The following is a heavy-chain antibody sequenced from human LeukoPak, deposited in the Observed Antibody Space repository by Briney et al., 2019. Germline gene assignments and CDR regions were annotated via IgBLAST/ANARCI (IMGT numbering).Heavy chain of an antibody. J-gene: IGHJ4*02. CDR2: IYSGGST. Sequence: GGSLRLSCAASGFTFSSFNMNWVRQAPGKGLEWVSVIYSGGSTYYADSVKGRFTISRDNSKNTLYLQMNSLRAEDTAVYYCARSGYGFDYWGQGTLVTVSS. CDR3: ARSGYGFDY. D-gene: IGHD5-18*01. V-gene: IGHV3-53*01. CDR1: GFTFSSFN.